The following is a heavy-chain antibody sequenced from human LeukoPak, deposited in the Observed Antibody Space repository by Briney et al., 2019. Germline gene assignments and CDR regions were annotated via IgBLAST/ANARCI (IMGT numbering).Heavy chain of an antibody. J-gene: IGHJ4*02. CDR1: GDSISSSSYY. CDR2: MYYSGST. CDR3: LSLTGHFDYVWGSYRPNYVDY. Sequence: SETLSLTCTVSGDSISSSSYYWGWIRQPPGKGLEWIESMYYSGSTYYNPSLKSRVTISVDTSKNQFSLKLSSVTAADTAVYYCLSLTGHFDYVWGSYRPNYVDYWGQGTLVTVSS. V-gene: IGHV4-39*01. D-gene: IGHD3-16*02.